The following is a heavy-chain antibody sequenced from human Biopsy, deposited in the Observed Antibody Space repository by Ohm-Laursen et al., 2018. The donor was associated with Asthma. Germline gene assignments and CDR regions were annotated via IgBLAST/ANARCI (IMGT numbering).Heavy chain of an antibody. CDR2: INAANGNT. CDR1: GDSFSNYA. Sequence: SVKVSCKASGDSFSNYAISWVRQAPGHSLEWMGWINAANGNTKYSQKVQGRVTITRDTSASTAYMDLSSLRSEDTAVYYCARTYYDFLTGRVNDAFAIWGQGTMVTVSS. D-gene: IGHD3-9*01. V-gene: IGHV1-3*01. J-gene: IGHJ3*02. CDR3: ARTYYDFLTGRVNDAFAI.